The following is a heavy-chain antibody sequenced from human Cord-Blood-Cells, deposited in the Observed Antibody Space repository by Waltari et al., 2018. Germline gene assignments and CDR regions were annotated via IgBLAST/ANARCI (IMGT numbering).Heavy chain of an antibody. CDR1: GGSISSYY. CDR3: ASGSYCSSTSCYYYYYYYMDV. Sequence: QVQLQESGPGLVKPSETLSLTCTVSGGSISSYYWSWIRQPPGKGLEWIGYIYYRESTNYNPPLKSRVAISVATSKTQFSRKLSSVTAADTAVYYCASGSYCSSTSCYYYYYYYMDVWGKGTTVTVSS. CDR2: IYYREST. D-gene: IGHD2-2*01. J-gene: IGHJ6*03. V-gene: IGHV4-59*01.